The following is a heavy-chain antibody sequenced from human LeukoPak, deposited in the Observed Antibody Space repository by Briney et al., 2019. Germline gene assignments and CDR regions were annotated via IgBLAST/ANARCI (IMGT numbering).Heavy chain of an antibody. CDR1: GFTFSSYE. Sequence: GGSLRLSCAASGFTFSSYEMNWVRQAPGKGLEWVSYISSSGSTIYYADSVKGRFTISRDNAKNSLYLQMNSLRAEDTAVYYCARDMVRGVSFYYYYYMDVWGKGTTVTVSS. D-gene: IGHD3-10*01. J-gene: IGHJ6*03. V-gene: IGHV3-48*03. CDR2: ISSSGSTI. CDR3: ARDMVRGVSFYYYYYMDV.